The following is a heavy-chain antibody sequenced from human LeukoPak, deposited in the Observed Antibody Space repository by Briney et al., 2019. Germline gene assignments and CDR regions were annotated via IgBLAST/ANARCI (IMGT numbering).Heavy chain of an antibody. CDR1: GYTFTSYD. J-gene: IGHJ4*02. D-gene: IGHD1-26*01. V-gene: IGHV1-8*01. Sequence: ASVKVSCKASGYTFTSYDINWVRQATGQGLEWMGWMNPNSGNTGYAQKFQGRVTMTRNTSISTAYMELSSLRSEDTAVYYCATTGGELLPYYFDYWGQGTLVTVSS. CDR3: ATTGGELLPYYFDY. CDR2: MNPNSGNT.